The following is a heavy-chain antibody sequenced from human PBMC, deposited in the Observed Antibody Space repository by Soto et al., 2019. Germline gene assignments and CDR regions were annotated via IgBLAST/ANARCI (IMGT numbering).Heavy chain of an antibody. CDR2: IYYSGST. CDR1: GASISSYY. Sequence: QVQLQESGPGLVKPSETLSLTCTVSGASISSYYWSWIRQPPGKGLEWIGYIYYSGSTNYNPSLKSRVTMAVDTSKTQFPLKLTSVTAADTAVYYCARGTYGSGDWGQGTLVTVSS. J-gene: IGHJ4*02. CDR3: ARGTYGSGD. V-gene: IGHV4-59*01. D-gene: IGHD3-10*01.